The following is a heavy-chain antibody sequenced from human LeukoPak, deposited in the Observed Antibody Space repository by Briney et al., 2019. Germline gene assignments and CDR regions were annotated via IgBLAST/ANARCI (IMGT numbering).Heavy chain of an antibody. V-gene: IGHV3-9*01. J-gene: IGHJ2*01. CDR3: AKDLLTTVTTGYFDL. CDR2: ISWNSGSI. D-gene: IGHD4-11*01. CDR1: GFTFDDYA. Sequence: PGRSLRLSCAASGFTFDDYAMHWVRQAPGKGLEWVSGISWNSGSIGYADSVKGRFTISRDNAKNSLYLQMNSLRAEDTALYYCAKDLLTTVTTGYFDLWGRGTLVTVSS.